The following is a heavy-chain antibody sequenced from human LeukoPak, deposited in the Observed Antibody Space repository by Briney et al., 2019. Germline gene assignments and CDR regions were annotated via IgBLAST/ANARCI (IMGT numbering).Heavy chain of an antibody. D-gene: IGHD3-22*01. Sequence: RGSLRLSCAASGFTVSRNFMTWVRQAPGKGLEWVSIFYGGGSTYYASSVKGRFTISRDNSKNTLYLQMNSLRAEDTAVYYCARAPFYDSTGFFDCWGQGTLVTVSS. J-gene: IGHJ4*02. CDR2: FYGGGST. CDR1: GFTVSRNF. CDR3: ARAPFYDSTGFFDC. V-gene: IGHV3-53*01.